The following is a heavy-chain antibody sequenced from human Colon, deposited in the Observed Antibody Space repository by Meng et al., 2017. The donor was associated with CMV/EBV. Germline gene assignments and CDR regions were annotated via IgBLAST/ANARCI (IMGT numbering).Heavy chain of an antibody. D-gene: IGHD3-16*01. CDR3: SASFDY. J-gene: IGHJ4*02. CDR1: GYTFSNYH. V-gene: IGHV7-4-1*02. Sequence: SVKVSCKASGYTFSNYHVNWVRQAPGQGLEWKGWINTNTGNPTYAQGFIGRFVFSLATSISTAYLQISGLKAEDTAVYYCSASFDYWGQGTLVTVSS. CDR2: INTNTGNP.